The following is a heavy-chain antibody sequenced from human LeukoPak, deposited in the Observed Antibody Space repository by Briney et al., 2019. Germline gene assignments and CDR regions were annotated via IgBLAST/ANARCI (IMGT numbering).Heavy chain of an antibody. V-gene: IGHV3-74*01. Sequence: PGGSLRLSCAASGFSFSNYWMHWVRQVPGKGLEWVSLINSDEINTSYADSVKGRFTISRDNAKNTLYLQMNSLRAEDTAVYYCARAAYSSSWPNYYFYYYMDVWGKGTTVTVSS. CDR3: ARAAYSSSWPNYYFYYYMDV. CDR2: INSDEINT. J-gene: IGHJ6*03. D-gene: IGHD6-13*01. CDR1: GFSFSNYW.